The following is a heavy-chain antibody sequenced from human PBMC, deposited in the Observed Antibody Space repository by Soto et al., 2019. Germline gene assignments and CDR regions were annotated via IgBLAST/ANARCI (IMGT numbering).Heavy chain of an antibody. D-gene: IGHD2-2*01. Sequence: PGESLKISCKGSGYSFTSYWISWVRQMPGKGLEWMGRIDPSDSYTNYSPSFQGHVTISADKSISTAYLQWSSLKASDTAMYYCARNLRCSSPSCYYYYYYRMDVWGQGTTVTVSS. CDR1: GYSFTSYW. CDR2: IDPSDSYT. CDR3: ARNLRCSSPSCYYYYYYRMDV. V-gene: IGHV5-10-1*01. J-gene: IGHJ6*02.